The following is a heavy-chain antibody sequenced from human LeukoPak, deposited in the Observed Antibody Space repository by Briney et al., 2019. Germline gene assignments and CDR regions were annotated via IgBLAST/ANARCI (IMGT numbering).Heavy chain of an antibody. CDR2: INSDGSST. Sequence: PGGSLRLSCAASGFTFSNYWMHWVHQAPGKGLVWFSRINSDGSSTSFADSVKGRFTISRDNAKNTLYLQMNSLRAEDTAVYYCARDRGYNFDYWGQGTLVTVSS. J-gene: IGHJ4*02. CDR3: ARDRGYNFDY. CDR1: GFTFSNYW. D-gene: IGHD5-24*01. V-gene: IGHV3-74*01.